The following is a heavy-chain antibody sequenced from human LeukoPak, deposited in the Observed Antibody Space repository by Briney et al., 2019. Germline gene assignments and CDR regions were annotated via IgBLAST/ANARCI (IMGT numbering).Heavy chain of an antibody. CDR2: IKQDGSEK. D-gene: IGHD2-21*01. V-gene: IGHV3-7*01. CDR1: GFTFRSYW. J-gene: IGHJ3*02. CDR3: ATDRVVVVIPVKNNAFDI. Sequence: GGSLRLSCAASGFTFRSYWMNWVRQAPGKGLEWVASIKQDGSEKYYVDSVKGRFTISRDNGKNSLYLQMNGLRAEDTAVYFCATDRVVVVIPVKNNAFDIWGQGTMVTVSS.